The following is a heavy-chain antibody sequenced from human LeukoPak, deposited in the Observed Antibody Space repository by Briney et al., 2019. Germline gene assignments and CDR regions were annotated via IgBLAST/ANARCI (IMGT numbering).Heavy chain of an antibody. CDR3: ARAGKRITMVRGVVYWFDP. D-gene: IGHD3-10*01. V-gene: IGHV1-8*01. CDR1: GYTFTSYD. Sequence: ASVKVSCKASGYTFTSYDINWVRQATGQGLEWMGWMNPNSGNTGYAQKFQGRVTMTRNTSISTAYMELSSLGSEDTAVYYCARAGKRITMVRGVVYWFDPWGQGTLVTVSS. J-gene: IGHJ5*02. CDR2: MNPNSGNT.